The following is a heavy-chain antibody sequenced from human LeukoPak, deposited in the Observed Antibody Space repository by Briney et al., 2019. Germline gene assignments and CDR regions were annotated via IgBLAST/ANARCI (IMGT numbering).Heavy chain of an antibody. CDR3: ARDRLIYGDYGDAFDI. Sequence: GGSLRLSCAASGLTFTNYAMTWVRQSPGKGLEWVSSISSSSSYIYYADSVKGRFTISRDNAKTSLYLQMNSLRAEDTAVYYCARDRLIYGDYGDAFDIWGQGTMVTVSP. D-gene: IGHD4-17*01. J-gene: IGHJ3*02. CDR1: GLTFTNYA. CDR2: ISSSSSYI. V-gene: IGHV3-21*01.